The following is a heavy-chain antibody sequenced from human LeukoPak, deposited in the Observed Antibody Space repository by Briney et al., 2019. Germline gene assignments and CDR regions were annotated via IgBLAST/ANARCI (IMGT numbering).Heavy chain of an antibody. Sequence: SETLSLTCTVSGGSISSSSYYWGWIRQPPGEGLDWIGSIYYSGSTYYNPSLKSRVTISVDPSKNQFSLKLSSVTAADTAVFYCASLRERSYYARGFDYWGQGTLVTVSS. J-gene: IGHJ4*02. CDR1: GGSISSSSYY. D-gene: IGHD1-26*01. V-gene: IGHV4-39*01. CDR3: ASLRERSYYARGFDY. CDR2: IYYSGST.